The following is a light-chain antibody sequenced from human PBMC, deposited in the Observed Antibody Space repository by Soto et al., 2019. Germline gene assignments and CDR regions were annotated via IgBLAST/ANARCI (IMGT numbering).Light chain of an antibody. CDR2: EGS. J-gene: IGLJ1*01. V-gene: IGLV2-23*01. Sequence: QSVLTQPASVSGSPGQSITISCTGTSSDVGSYNLVSWYQQHPGKAPKLMIYEGSKRPSGVSNRFSGSKSGNTASLTISGLQAEDEADYYCCSYATGDNYVFGSGTKLTVL. CDR1: SSDVGSYNL. CDR3: CSYATGDNYV.